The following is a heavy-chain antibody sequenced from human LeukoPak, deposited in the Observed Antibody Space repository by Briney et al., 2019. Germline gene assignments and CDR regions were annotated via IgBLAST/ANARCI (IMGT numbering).Heavy chain of an antibody. V-gene: IGHV4-59*01. CDR3: ASRGIRGEYYYYYYMDV. CDR2: IYYSGST. D-gene: IGHD3-16*01. CDR1: GGSISSYY. J-gene: IGHJ6*03. Sequence: SETLSLTCTVSGGSISSYYWSWIRQPPGKGLEWIGYIYYSGSTNYNPSLKSRVTISVDTSKNQFSLKLSSVTAADTAVYYCASRGIRGEYYYYYYMDVWGKGTTVTVSS.